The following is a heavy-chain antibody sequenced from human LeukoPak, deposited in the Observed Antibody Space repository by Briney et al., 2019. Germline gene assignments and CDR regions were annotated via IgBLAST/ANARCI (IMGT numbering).Heavy chain of an antibody. CDR1: RFTFTTYA. J-gene: IGHJ4*02. Sequence: PGGSLRLSCAAFRFTFTTYAMSWVRQAPGKGLEWVSAISGSGSSIYYADSVEGRITISRDNSKNTLYLQMKSLRAEDTAVYYCAKSSSKSMIVVDYWGQGTLVTLSS. V-gene: IGHV3-23*01. CDR3: AKSSSKSMIVVDY. CDR2: ISGSGSSI. D-gene: IGHD3-22*01.